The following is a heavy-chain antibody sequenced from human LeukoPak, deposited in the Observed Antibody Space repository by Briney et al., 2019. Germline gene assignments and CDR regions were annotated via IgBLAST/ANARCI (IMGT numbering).Heavy chain of an antibody. V-gene: IGHV1-18*01. CDR3: ARDVEWELPYYYYGMDV. CDR2: ISAYNGNT. J-gene: IGHJ6*02. CDR1: GYTFTSYG. Sequence: ASVKVSCKASGYTFTSYGISWVRQAPGQGLEWMGWISAYNGNTNYAQKPQGRVTMTTDTSTSTAYMELRSLRSDDTAVYYCARDVEWELPYYYYGMDVWGQGTTVTVSS. D-gene: IGHD1-26*01.